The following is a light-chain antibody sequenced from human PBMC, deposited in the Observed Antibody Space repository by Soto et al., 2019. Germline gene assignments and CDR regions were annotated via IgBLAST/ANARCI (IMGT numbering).Light chain of an antibody. J-gene: IGKJ5*01. V-gene: IGKV3-20*01. CDR1: QSVTSY. CDR2: GAS. CDR3: QQYDSSPIT. Sequence: CPGARAPLSCRASQSVTSYLAWYQQKPGQAPRLVIYGASNRATGIPDRFSGSGSGTDFTLTISRLEPEDFAVYYCQQYDSSPITFGQGTRLEIK.